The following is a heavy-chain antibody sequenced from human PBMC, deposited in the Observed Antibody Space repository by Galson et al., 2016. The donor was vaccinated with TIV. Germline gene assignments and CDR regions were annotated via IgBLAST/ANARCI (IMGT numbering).Heavy chain of an antibody. V-gene: IGHV3-23*01. Sequence: SLRLSCAASGFSLSDYAMTWVRQAPGKGLEWVSDISGRGGTTHYAGSVKGRFPITRDNSKNTLYAHMSSLRAEDTALYYCARGPTTRRGYYGLDIWGQGTTVTVSS. CDR3: ARGPTTRRGYYGLDI. D-gene: IGHD1-26*01. CDR1: GFSLSDYA. CDR2: ISGRGGTT. J-gene: IGHJ6*02.